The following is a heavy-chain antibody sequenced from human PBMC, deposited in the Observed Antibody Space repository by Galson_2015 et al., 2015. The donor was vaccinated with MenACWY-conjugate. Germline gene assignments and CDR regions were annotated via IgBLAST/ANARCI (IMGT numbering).Heavy chain of an antibody. CDR1: GYSFTKYG. CDR2: INTGDGKT. J-gene: IGHJ6*02. Sequence: SVKVSCKASGYSFTKYGVHWVRQAPGQTLEWMGWINTGDGKTKYSQKFQDRVTITRDTSASAAYMELSSLRSEDEAVYYCARSKLPTQFYYYYYGLDVWGQGTTVPVPS. D-gene: IGHD1-7*01. CDR3: ARSKLPTQFYYYYYGLDV. V-gene: IGHV1-3*04.